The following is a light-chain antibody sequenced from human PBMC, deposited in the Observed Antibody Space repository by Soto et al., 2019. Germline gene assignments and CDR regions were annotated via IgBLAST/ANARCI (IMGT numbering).Light chain of an antibody. CDR3: QQYDSYPQT. Sequence: AIRMTQSPSSFSASTGDRVTITCRASQGVSSYLAWYQQKPGKAPKLLIYAASPLQNGVPSRFSGSGSGTDFTLTISCLQSEDFATYCCQQYDSYPQTFGQGTKVEIK. J-gene: IGKJ1*01. CDR2: AAS. CDR1: QGVSSY. V-gene: IGKV1-8*01.